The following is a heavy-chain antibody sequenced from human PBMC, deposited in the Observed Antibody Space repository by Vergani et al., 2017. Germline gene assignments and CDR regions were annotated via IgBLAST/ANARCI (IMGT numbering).Heavy chain of an antibody. J-gene: IGHJ4*02. V-gene: IGHV3-23*01. Sequence: EVQLLESGGGLVQPGGPLTLSCAASGFTFSTYAMTWARQAPGKGLEWVSTISSDGGSTYYADSVKGRFTISRDNSKNTLTLQLHSLAAEDTAIYYCAAPQGTSAYYYGGFDYWGQGILVTVSS. CDR3: AAPQGTSAYYYGGFDY. CDR1: GFTFSTYA. D-gene: IGHD3-22*01. CDR2: ISSDGGST.